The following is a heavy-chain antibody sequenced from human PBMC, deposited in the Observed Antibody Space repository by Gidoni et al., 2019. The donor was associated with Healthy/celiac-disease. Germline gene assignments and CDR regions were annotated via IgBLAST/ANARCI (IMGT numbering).Heavy chain of an antibody. CDR1: GGSISSRY. CDR3: ARWSGGFDDAFDI. J-gene: IGHJ3*02. V-gene: IGHV4-59*11. D-gene: IGHD3-10*01. Sequence: QVQLQESGPGLVKPSETLSRTCTVSGGSISSRYWSWIRQPPGKGLEWIGYIYYSGSTNYNPSLKSRVTVSVDTSKNKFSLKLSSVTAADTAVYYCARWSGGFDDAFDIWGQGTMVTVSS. CDR2: IYYSGST.